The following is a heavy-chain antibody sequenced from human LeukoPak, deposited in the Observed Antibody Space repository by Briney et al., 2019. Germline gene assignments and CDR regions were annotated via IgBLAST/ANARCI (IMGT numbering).Heavy chain of an antibody. CDR1: GFTFSDYY. J-gene: IGHJ4*02. V-gene: IGHV3-53*01. D-gene: IGHD3-22*01. CDR2: IYSGGST. Sequence: GGSLRLSCAASGFTFSDYYMSWVRQAPGKGLEWVSVIYSGGSTYYADSVKGRFTISRDNSKNTLYLQMNSLRAEDTAVYYCASRQYYYDSSGYLSDYWGQGTLVTVSS. CDR3: ASRQYYYDSSGYLSDY.